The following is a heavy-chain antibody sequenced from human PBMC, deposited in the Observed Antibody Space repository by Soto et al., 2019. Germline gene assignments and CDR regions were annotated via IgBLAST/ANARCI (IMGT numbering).Heavy chain of an antibody. CDR3: ARDSGYSSVDSVNHYFDY. V-gene: IGHV3-7*01. CDR1: GFTFSVYW. J-gene: IGHJ4*02. D-gene: IGHD5-12*01. Sequence: EVQLVESGGKVVQPGGSLRLSCVASGFTFSVYWMSWVRQAPGEGLEWVARIKLDGSGIQYADSVKGRFSISRDNAGNSVNLQMNSLRAEDTPVYYCARDSGYSSVDSVNHYFDYCGKGALVTVTS. CDR2: IKLDGSGI.